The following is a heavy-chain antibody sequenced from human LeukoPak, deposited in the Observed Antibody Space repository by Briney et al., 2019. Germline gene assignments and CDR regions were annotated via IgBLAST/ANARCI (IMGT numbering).Heavy chain of an antibody. V-gene: IGHV3-48*03. Sequence: GGSLRLSCAASGFTFRTYAMNWVRQAPGKGLEWVAVIYSGGSTYYADSVKGRFTISRDNAKNSLYLQMNSLRAEDTAVYYCARGGMADYWGQGTLVTVSS. CDR2: IYSGGST. D-gene: IGHD1-1*01. CDR3: ARGGMADY. CDR1: GFTFRTYA. J-gene: IGHJ4*02.